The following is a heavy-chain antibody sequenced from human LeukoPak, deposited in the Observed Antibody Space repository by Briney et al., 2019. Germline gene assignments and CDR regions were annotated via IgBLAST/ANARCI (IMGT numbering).Heavy chain of an antibody. CDR2: TYYRSKWYN. V-gene: IGHV6-1*01. Sequence: PSQTLSLTYAISGDSVSSNNGAWNWSRQSPSRGLEWLGRTYYRSKWYNDYAESLISRITISPVTSKNQFSLQLYSVTPEDTAVYYCARDVGTTGWHTFDYWGQGTLVTVSS. CDR1: GDSVSSNNGA. D-gene: IGHD3-9*01. J-gene: IGHJ4*02. CDR3: ARDVGTTGWHTFDY.